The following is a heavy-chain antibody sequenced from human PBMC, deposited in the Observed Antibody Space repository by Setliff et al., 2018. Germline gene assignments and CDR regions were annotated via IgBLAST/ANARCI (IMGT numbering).Heavy chain of an antibody. CDR3: ARAPRYFDSTGSYFDG. CDR1: GGSVRSHY. V-gene: IGHV4-59*02. D-gene: IGHD3-22*01. CDR2: IFYSGST. J-gene: IGHJ4*02. Sequence: PSETLSLTCTVSGGSVRSHYWSWIRHSPGKGLEWIGFIFYSGSTYYNPSLKSRVTISIDKSKNQFSLKMTSVTAADTAVYYCARAPRYFDSTGSYFDGWGQGTLVTVSS.